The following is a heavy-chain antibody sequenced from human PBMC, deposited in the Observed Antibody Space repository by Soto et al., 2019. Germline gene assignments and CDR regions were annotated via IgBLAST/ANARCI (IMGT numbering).Heavy chain of an antibody. J-gene: IGHJ4*01. Sequence: GGSLRLSCAASGFTFSSYSMNWVRQAPGKGLEWVSSISSSSSYIYYADSVKGRFTISRDNAKNSLYFQMNSLEIEDTAVYYCTTDSHFTMKLVRFDYWGLGTLVTVSS. D-gene: IGHD3-22*01. CDR3: TTDSHFTMKLVRFDY. V-gene: IGHV3-21*03. CDR2: ISSSSSYI. CDR1: GFTFSSYS.